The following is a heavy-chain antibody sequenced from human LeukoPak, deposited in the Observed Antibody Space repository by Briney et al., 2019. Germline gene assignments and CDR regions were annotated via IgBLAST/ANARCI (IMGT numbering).Heavy chain of an antibody. D-gene: IGHD2-2*01. J-gene: IGHJ6*02. V-gene: IGHV3-21*01. Sequence: GGSLRLSCAAYGLTFSSQSMKSVRQARGRGLGCVSSISSSRSYLYCADSVRGRLTISRHNAKNSVYVQMNSLRDQYTAVYYCARDSHPPGYCSSSSCYEYYYGMDVWGQGTTVTVSS. CDR2: ISSSRSYL. CDR3: ARDSHPPGYCSSSSCYEYYYGMDV. CDR1: GLTFSSQS.